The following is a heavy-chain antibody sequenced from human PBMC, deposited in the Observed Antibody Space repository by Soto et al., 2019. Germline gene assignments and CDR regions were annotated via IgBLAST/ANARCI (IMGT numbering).Heavy chain of an antibody. J-gene: IGHJ4*02. Sequence: GGSLRLSCAASGFTFSSYGMHWVRQAPGKGLEWVAVISYDGSNKYYVDSVKGRFTISRDNSKNTLYLQMNSLRAEDTAVYYCAKDAPRYCSGGSCYLHYWGQGTLVTVSS. CDR2: ISYDGSNK. CDR3: AKDAPRYCSGGSCYLHY. V-gene: IGHV3-30*18. D-gene: IGHD2-15*01. CDR1: GFTFSSYG.